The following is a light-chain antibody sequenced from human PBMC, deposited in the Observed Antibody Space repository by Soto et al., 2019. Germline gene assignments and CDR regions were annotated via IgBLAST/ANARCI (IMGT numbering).Light chain of an antibody. J-gene: IGLJ1*01. CDR3: SSYTTSITHV. CDR1: SSDVGAFDY. V-gene: IGLV2-14*03. CDR2: DVS. Sequence: QSVLTQPASVSGSPGQSITISCTGSSSDVGAFDYVCWHQQHPGKAPKLLIFDVSSRPSGVSSRFSASKSGNTASLTISGLQVEDEADYYCSSYTTSITHVFGSGTKVTAL.